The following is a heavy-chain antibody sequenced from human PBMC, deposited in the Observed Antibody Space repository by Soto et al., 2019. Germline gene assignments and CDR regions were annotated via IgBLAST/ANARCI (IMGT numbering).Heavy chain of an antibody. J-gene: IGHJ5*02. Sequence: PSETLSLTCTVSGGSISSGDYYWSWIRQPPGKGLEWIGYIYYSGSTYYNPSLKSRVTIPVDTSKNQFSLKLSSVTAADTAVYYCARILWGVVVVAATWFDPWGQGTLVTVS. CDR1: GGSISSGDYY. CDR3: ARILWGVVVVAATWFDP. CDR2: IYYSGST. V-gene: IGHV4-30-4*01. D-gene: IGHD2-15*01.